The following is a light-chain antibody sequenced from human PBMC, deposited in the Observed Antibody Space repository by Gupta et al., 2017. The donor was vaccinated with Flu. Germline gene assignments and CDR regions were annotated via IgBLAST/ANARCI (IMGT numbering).Light chain of an antibody. CDR2: DAS. V-gene: IGKV3-11*01. J-gene: IGKJ4*01. CDR3: HQRDHWPPVT. Sequence: EIVLTQSPATLSLSPGERATLSCRASQNIHTFLGWYQQKPGQAPRLLIYDASNRDTGIPARFNGSGFGKEVTLTITSRQQEDFAGYYCHQRDHWPPVTFGRGTXVEIK. CDR1: QNIHTF.